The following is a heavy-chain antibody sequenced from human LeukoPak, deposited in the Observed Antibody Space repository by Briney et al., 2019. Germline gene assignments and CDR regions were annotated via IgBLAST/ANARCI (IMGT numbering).Heavy chain of an antibody. V-gene: IGHV4-4*07. CDR2: IYTSGST. D-gene: IGHD3-10*01. CDR3: ARESNYYGSGTGWFDP. CDR1: GGSISSYY. J-gene: IGHJ5*02. Sequence: PSETLSLTCTVSGGSISSYYWSWIRQPAGKGLEWIGRIYTSGSTNYNPSLKSRVTMSVDTSKNQLSLKLSSVTAADTAVYYCARESNYYGSGTGWFDPWGQGTLVTVSS.